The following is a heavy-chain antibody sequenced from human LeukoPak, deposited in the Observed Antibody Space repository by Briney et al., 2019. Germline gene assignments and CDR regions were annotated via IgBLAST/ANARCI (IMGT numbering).Heavy chain of an antibody. V-gene: IGHV4-4*07. CDR3: AQVGAYANWSDP. J-gene: IGHJ5*02. CDR2: IYTSGST. Sequence: SETLSLTCTVSGGSISSYYWSWIRQPAGKGLEWIGRIYTSGSTNYNPSLKSRVTMSVDTSKNQFSLKLSSVTAADTAVYYCAQVGAYANWSDPWGQGTLVTVSS. D-gene: IGHD1-26*01. CDR1: GGSISSYY.